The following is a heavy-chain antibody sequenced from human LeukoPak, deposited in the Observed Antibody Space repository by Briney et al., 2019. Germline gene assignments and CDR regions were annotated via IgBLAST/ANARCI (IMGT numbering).Heavy chain of an antibody. V-gene: IGHV4-4*07. Sequence: PSETLSLTCTVSGGSISSYYWSWIRQPAGKGLEWTGRIYYSGSTNYNPSLKSRVTISVDTSKNQFSLKLSSVTAADTAVYYCARIAAAGTGTGLIDYWGQGTLVTVSS. D-gene: IGHD6-13*01. CDR3: ARIAAAGTGTGLIDY. CDR2: IYYSGST. CDR1: GGSISSYY. J-gene: IGHJ4*02.